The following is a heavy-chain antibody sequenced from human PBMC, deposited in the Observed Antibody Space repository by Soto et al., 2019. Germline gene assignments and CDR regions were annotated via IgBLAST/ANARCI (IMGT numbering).Heavy chain of an antibody. Sequence: PXESLKVSCKSSGYIFTLYGIGLVRQMPGKGLEWMGIIYPGDSDTRYSPSFQGQVTISADKSISTASLQWSSLKASDTAVYYCARQYTTPGYYYFSYGMDVWGQGTTVTVSS. V-gene: IGHV5-51*01. CDR1: GYIFTLYG. CDR3: ARQYTTPGYYYFSYGMDV. J-gene: IGHJ6*02. D-gene: IGHD1-26*01. CDR2: IYPGDSDT.